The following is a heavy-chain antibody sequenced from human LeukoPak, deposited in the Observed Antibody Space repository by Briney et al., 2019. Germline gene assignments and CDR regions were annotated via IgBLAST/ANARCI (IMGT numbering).Heavy chain of an antibody. J-gene: IGHJ4*02. CDR1: GGSFSGYY. CDR3: ARAYTLNWNYQGSGVLLLDY. V-gene: IGHV4-34*01. CDR2: INHSGST. D-gene: IGHD1-7*01. Sequence: SETLSLTCAVYGGSFSGYYWSWIRQPPGKGLEWIGEINHSGSTNYNPSLKSRVTISVDTSKNQFSLKLSSVTAADTAVYYCARAYTLNWNYQGSGVLLLDYWGQGTLVTVSS.